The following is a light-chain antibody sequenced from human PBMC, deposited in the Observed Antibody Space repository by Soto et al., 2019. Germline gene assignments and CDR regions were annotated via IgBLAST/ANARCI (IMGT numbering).Light chain of an antibody. CDR3: QTWATGIQV. CDR1: SGHNTYS. CDR2: LKSDGSH. V-gene: IGLV4-69*01. Sequence: QPVLTQSPSASASLGASVKLTCTLSSGHNTYSIAWHQQQPEKGPRFLMKLKSDGSHSRGDGIPDRFSGSSSGAERYRTISSLQSEDEADYSCQTWATGIQVFGGGTKLTVL. J-gene: IGLJ2*01.